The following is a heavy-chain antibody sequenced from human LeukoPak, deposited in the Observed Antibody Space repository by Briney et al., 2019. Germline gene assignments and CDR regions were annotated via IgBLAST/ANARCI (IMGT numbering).Heavy chain of an antibody. V-gene: IGHV3-7*04. CDR1: GFTFSRYW. CDR3: AREGDGYNYGGFDY. Sequence: GGSLRLSCAASGFTFSRYWMSWVRQAPGKGLEYMANIKEDGSEKYYVDSVKGRFTISRDNAKNSLYLQMNSLRAEDTAIYYCAREGDGYNYGGFDYWGQGTLVTVSS. CDR2: IKEDGSEK. D-gene: IGHD5-24*01. J-gene: IGHJ4*02.